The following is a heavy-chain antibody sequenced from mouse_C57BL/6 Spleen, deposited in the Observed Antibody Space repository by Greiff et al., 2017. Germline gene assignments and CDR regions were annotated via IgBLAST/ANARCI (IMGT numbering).Heavy chain of an antibody. CDR1: GYTFTSYT. Sequence: QVQLQQSGAELARPGASVKMSCKASGYTFTSYTMHWVKQRPGQGLEWIGYINPSSGYTKYNQKFKDKATLTADKSSSTAYMQLSSLTSEDSAVYYCARGYSNYEDYAMDYWGQGTSVTVSS. J-gene: IGHJ4*01. D-gene: IGHD2-5*01. CDR3: ARGYSNYEDYAMDY. CDR2: INPSSGYT. V-gene: IGHV1-4*01.